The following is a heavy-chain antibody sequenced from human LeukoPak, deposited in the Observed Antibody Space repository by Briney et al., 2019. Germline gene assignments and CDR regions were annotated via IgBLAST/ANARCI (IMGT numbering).Heavy chain of an antibody. CDR2: IYYSGST. CDR1: GGSISSSSYY. V-gene: IGHV4-39*07. D-gene: IGHD3-3*01. CDR3: ARARGVADRDFDY. J-gene: IGHJ4*02. Sequence: SETLSLTCTVSGGSISSSSYYWGWIRQPPGKGLEWIGSIYYSGSTYYNPSLKSRVTISVDTSKNQFSLKLSSVTAADTAVYYCARARGVADRDFDYWGQGTLVTVSS.